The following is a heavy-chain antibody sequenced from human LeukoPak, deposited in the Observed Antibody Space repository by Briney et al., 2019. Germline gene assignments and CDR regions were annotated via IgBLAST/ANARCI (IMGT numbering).Heavy chain of an antibody. CDR2: ITSSGTAT. D-gene: IGHD6-13*01. V-gene: IGHV3-23*01. J-gene: IGHJ4*02. CDR1: GFTFDNYA. CDR3: VREGTSWYADY. Sequence: GGSLRLSCAASGFTFDNYAMRWVRQAPRKGLQWVSAITSSGTATDYADSVRGRFTMSRDNSKNTLYLQMNSLRAEDTAVYYCVREGTSWYADYWGQGTLVTVSS.